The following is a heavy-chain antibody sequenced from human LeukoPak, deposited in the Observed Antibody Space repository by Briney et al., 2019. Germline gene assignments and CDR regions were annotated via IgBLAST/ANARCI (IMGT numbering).Heavy chain of an antibody. CDR3: ASSYYDFWSGMANAFDI. Sequence: PSETLSLTCTVSGGSISSYYWSWIRQPPGKGLEWIGYIYYSGSTNYNPSLKSRVTISVDTSKNQFSLKLSSVTAADTAVYYCASSYYDFWSGMANAFDIWGQGTMVTVSS. V-gene: IGHV4-59*01. D-gene: IGHD3-3*01. CDR2: IYYSGST. CDR1: GGSISSYY. J-gene: IGHJ3*02.